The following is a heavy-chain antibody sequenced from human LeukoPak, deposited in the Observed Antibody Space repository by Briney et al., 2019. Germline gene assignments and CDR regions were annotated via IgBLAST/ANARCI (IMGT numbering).Heavy chain of an antibody. D-gene: IGHD2-15*01. J-gene: IGHJ4*02. Sequence: GGSLRLSCAASGFTFSSYAMSWVRQAPGKGLEWVSAISGSGGSTYYADSVKGRFTISRDNSKNTLYLQMNSLRAEDTAVYYCAKGYFGSGGSCPIDYWGQGTLVTVSS. CDR3: AKGYFGSGGSCPIDY. CDR2: ISGSGGST. CDR1: GFTFSSYA. V-gene: IGHV3-23*01.